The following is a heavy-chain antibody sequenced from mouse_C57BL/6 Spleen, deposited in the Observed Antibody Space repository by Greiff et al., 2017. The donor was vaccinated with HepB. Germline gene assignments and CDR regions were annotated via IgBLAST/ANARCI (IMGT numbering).Heavy chain of an antibody. Sequence: QVQLQQPGAELVKPGASVKLSCKASGYTLTSYWMHWVKQRPGRGLEWIGRIDLNSGGTKYNEKFKSKATLTVDKPSRTAYMHLSSLTSEDSAVYYCAKLGAPTAQSHFDYWGQGTTLTVSS. CDR3: AKLGAPTAQSHFDY. CDR1: GYTLTSYW. V-gene: IGHV1-72*01. CDR2: IDLNSGGT. D-gene: IGHD3-2*02. J-gene: IGHJ2*01.